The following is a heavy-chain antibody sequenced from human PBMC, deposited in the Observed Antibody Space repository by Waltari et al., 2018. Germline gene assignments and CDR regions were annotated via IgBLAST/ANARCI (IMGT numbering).Heavy chain of an antibody. Sequence: QVQLQESGPGLVKPSETLSLTCSVSGDSVRSYSSIWIRQPPGKGLEYIGYIHYSGGTDYNPSLQSRVSISRDTSKKQFSLKMTSVTAADTAVYYCMREYSTGYQDWGQGILVTVSS. J-gene: IGHJ4*02. V-gene: IGHV4-59*02. CDR1: GDSVRSYS. CDR2: IHYSGGT. D-gene: IGHD2-2*01. CDR3: MREYSTGYQD.